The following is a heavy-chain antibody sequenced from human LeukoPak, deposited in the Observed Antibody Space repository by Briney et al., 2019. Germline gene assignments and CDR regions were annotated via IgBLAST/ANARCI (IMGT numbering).Heavy chain of an antibody. CDR1: GFTFSDYA. J-gene: IGHJ3*02. CDR3: SRFYSSGWASGAFDI. CDR2: IRNKANGGTT. D-gene: IGHD3-22*01. V-gene: IGHV3-49*04. Sequence: GGSLRLSCTTSGFTFSDYAVSWVRQAPGKGLEWIGFIRNKANGGTTEYAASVKGRFTISRDDSKPIAHLQMSSLNTEDTAVYYCSRFYSSGWASGAFDIWGQGTMVTVSS.